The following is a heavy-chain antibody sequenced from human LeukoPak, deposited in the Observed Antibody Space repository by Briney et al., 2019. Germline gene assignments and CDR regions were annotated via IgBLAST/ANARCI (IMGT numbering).Heavy chain of an antibody. CDR2: ISGGGGST. D-gene: IGHD3-22*01. Sequence: GGSLRLSCAASGFTFSSYAMSWVRQAPGKGLEWVSAISGGGGSTYYADSVKGRFTISRDNSKNTLYLQMNGLRAEDTAVYYCAKDSHSSGYIWGQGTLVTVSS. CDR3: AKDSHSSGYI. J-gene: IGHJ4*02. CDR1: GFTFSSYA. V-gene: IGHV3-23*01.